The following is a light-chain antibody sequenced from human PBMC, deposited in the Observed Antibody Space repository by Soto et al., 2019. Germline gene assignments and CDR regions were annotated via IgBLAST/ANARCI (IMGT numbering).Light chain of an antibody. Sequence: QSALTQPASVSGSPGQSITISCTGTSSDVGSYNYVSWYRQHPGKAPQLLIYDVTHRPAGVSSRFSGSKSDNTASLTISSLQAEDEADYYCSSYTDTTTRYVFGSGTKLTVL. CDR2: DVT. J-gene: IGLJ1*01. CDR1: SSDVGSYNY. V-gene: IGLV2-14*03. CDR3: SSYTDTTTRYV.